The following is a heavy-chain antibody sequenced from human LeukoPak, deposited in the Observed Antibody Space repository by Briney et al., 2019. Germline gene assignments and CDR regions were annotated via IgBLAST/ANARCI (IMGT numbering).Heavy chain of an antibody. CDR1: GFSLSDAW. CDR2: MKPRGTT. J-gene: IGHJ4*02. D-gene: IGHD2-15*01. V-gene: IGHV3-15*01. Sequence: PGGSLGLSCGASGFSLSDAWMSWVRQAPGKGLECVGRMKPRGTTEDGAPMNDRFIVSRDDSKNTLYLQMNSLKAEDTGLYYCSQLSRGYWGQGAQVTVSS. CDR3: SQLSRGY.